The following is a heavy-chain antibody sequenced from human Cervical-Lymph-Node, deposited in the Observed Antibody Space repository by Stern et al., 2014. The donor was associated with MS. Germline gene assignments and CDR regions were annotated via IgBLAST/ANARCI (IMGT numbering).Heavy chain of an antibody. Sequence: VPLGESGAEVKKPGSSMRVSCKASGGPFSSYAISWVRQAPGQGLEWMGVIIPMFGTANYAQKFQGRVTITADASTSTAYMEVSSLRSDDTAVYYCATSAGELTPEAVWGQGTTVTVFS. CDR1: GGPFSSYA. V-gene: IGHV1-69*01. J-gene: IGHJ6*02. CDR2: IIPMFGTA. D-gene: IGHD1-26*01. CDR3: ATSAGELTPEAV.